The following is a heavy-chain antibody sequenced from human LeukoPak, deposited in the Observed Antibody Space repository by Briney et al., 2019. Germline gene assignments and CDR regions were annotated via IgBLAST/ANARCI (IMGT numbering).Heavy chain of an antibody. CDR3: ARNVTAGFFDY. J-gene: IGHJ4*02. Sequence: SETLSLTCTVSGGSINTYYWSWIRQPPGKGLEWIATIYHSWGIYFNPSLKSRVTISLDASKNQFSLKLTSLTAADTAIYYCARNVTAGFFDYWGQGILVTVSS. CDR1: GGSINTYY. CDR2: IYHSWGI. V-gene: IGHV4-4*08. D-gene: IGHD1-1*01.